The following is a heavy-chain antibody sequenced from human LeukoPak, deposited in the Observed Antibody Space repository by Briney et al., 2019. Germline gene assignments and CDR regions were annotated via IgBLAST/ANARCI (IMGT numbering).Heavy chain of an antibody. CDR2: IKQDGSEK. Sequence: GGSLRLSCAASGFTSSIYWMSWVRQAPGKGLEWVANIKQDGSEKYYVDSVTGRFTISRDNAKNSLYLQMNSLRAEDTAVYYCARDGYYYDTSGDGSPTRTADYWGQGTLVTVSS. CDR1: GFTSSIYW. J-gene: IGHJ4*02. V-gene: IGHV3-7*01. D-gene: IGHD3-22*01. CDR3: ARDGYYYDTSGDGSPTRTADY.